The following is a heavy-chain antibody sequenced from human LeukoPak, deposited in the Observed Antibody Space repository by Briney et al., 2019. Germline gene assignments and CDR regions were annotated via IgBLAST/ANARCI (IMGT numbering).Heavy chain of an antibody. CDR1: GFTVSSNY. D-gene: IGHD3-10*02. V-gene: IGHV3-66*01. CDR3: ARAEGLLELFGGD. J-gene: IGHJ4*02. CDR2: IYSGGST. Sequence: GGSLRLSCAASGFTVSSNYMSWVHQAPGKGLEWVSVIYSGGSTYYADSVKGRFTISRDNSKNTLYLQMNTLRAEDTALYYCARAEGLLELFGGDWGQGTLVTVSS.